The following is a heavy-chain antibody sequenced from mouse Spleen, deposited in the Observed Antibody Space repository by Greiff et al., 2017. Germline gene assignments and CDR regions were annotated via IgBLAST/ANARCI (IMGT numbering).Heavy chain of an antibody. Sequence: EVQLVESGGGLVKPGGSLKLSCAASGFTFSSYAMSWVRQTPEKRLEWVATISDGGSYTYYPDNVKGRFTISRDNAKNNLYLQMSHLKSEDTAMYYCAREGLNYYGSSPYAMDYWGQGTSVTVSS. CDR1: GFTFSSYA. V-gene: IGHV5-4*01. CDR2: ISDGGSYT. CDR3: AREGLNYYGSSPYAMDY. J-gene: IGHJ4*01. D-gene: IGHD1-1*01.